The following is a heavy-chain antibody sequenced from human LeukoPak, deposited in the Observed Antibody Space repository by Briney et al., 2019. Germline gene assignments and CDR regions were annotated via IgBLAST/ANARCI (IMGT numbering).Heavy chain of an antibody. CDR1: GFTFSSYS. J-gene: IGHJ4*02. CDR3: ARGSGWYDIDY. D-gene: IGHD6-13*01. CDR2: ISSSSSTI. V-gene: IGHV3-48*01. Sequence: PGGSLRLSCAASGFTFSSYSMNWVRQAPGKGLEWVSYISSSSSTIYYADSVKGRFTISRDNAKNSLYLQMNSLRAEDTAVYYCARGSGWYDIDYWGQGTLVIVSS.